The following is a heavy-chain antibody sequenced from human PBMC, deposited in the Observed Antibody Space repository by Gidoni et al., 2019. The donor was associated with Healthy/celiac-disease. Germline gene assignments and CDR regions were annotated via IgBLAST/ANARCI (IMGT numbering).Heavy chain of an antibody. CDR2: FDPEDGET. J-gene: IGHJ4*02. Sequence: QVQLVQTGAEAKKPGASVKVSCKVSVYTLTELSMHWVRQAPGKGLEWMGGFDPEDGETIYAQKFQGRVTMTEDTSTDTAYMELSSLRSEDTAVYYCATGLGVGGTDWYFDYWGQGTLVTVSS. CDR3: ATGLGVGGTDWYFDY. D-gene: IGHD1-26*01. CDR1: VYTLTELS. V-gene: IGHV1-24*01.